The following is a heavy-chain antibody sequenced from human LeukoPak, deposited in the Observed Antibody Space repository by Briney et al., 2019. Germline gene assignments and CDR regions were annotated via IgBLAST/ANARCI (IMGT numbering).Heavy chain of an antibody. CDR2: ILYSRST. D-gene: IGHD3-22*01. Sequence: SETLSLTRTVSGPSISSSRHYWGWIRQPPAKGLERIGNILYSRSTNYNPSLKSRVTITVDTYKSLCPLKLSSVTAADTAEYYCVRRGAGNGYRDYWGQGTLVTVSS. CDR3: VRRGAGNGYRDY. J-gene: IGHJ4*02. CDR1: GPSISSSRHY. V-gene: IGHV4-39*01.